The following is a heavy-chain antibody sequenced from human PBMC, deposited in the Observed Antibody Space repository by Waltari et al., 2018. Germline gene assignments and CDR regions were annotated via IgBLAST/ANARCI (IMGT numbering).Heavy chain of an antibody. J-gene: IGHJ4*02. CDR1: GGAFTHSA. Sequence: QVQLVQSGAEVTKPGSSVKVSCETSGGAFTHSAITWVRQAPGQGLEWMGGIIPFFNTTNSAPKFRDRLTITADASTNTAYMELSSLRSDDTAVYYCARDHYYGSGSYYDYWGQGTLVTVSS. CDR3: ARDHYYGSGSYYDY. D-gene: IGHD3-10*01. V-gene: IGHV1-69*12. CDR2: IIPFFNTT.